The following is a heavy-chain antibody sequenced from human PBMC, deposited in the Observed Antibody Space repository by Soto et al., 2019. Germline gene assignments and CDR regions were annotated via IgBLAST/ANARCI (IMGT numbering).Heavy chain of an antibody. CDR2: INGEGIST. CDR3: IRDLRSGDF. CDR1: GFTFSRYW. J-gene: IGHJ4*02. Sequence: EVQLVESGGDLVQPGGSLRLSCAASGFTFSRYWMHWVRQAPGKGLVWVSRINGEGISTNYADSVKGRFTASRDNAKNTVYLEMSSLRGEDTAVYYCIRDLRSGDFWGQGTLVTVSS. D-gene: IGHD6-19*01. V-gene: IGHV3-74*01.